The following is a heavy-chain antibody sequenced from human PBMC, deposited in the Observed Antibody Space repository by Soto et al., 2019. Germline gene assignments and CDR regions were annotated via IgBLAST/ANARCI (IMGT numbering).Heavy chain of an antibody. J-gene: IGHJ4*02. D-gene: IGHD6-13*01. CDR1: GGTFSSYS. V-gene: IGHV1-69*13. Sequence: SVKASCKASGGTFSSYSISWVQQATGQGLEWMGGIIPIFGTANYAQKFQGRVTITADESTSTAYMELSSLRSEDTAVYYCARDNQQLVSYYFDYWGQGTLVTVSS. CDR3: ARDNQQLVSYYFDY. CDR2: IIPIFGTA.